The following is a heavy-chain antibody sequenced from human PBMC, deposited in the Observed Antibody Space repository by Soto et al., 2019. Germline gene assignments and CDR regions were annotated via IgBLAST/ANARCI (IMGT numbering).Heavy chain of an antibody. J-gene: IGHJ5*02. Sequence: SETLSLTCTVSGGSTSSYYWSWIRQPPGKGLEWIGYIYYSGSTNYNPPLKSRVTISVDTSKNQFSLKLSSVTAADTAVYYCARRPWEVGGYCSGGSCGWFDPWGQGTLVTVS. V-gene: IGHV4-59*08. D-gene: IGHD2-15*01. CDR3: ARRPWEVGGYCSGGSCGWFDP. CDR1: GGSTSSYY. CDR2: IYYSGST.